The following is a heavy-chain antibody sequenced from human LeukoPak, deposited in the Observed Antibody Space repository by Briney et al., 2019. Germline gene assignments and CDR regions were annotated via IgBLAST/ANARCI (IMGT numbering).Heavy chain of an antibody. CDR1: GFTFSSYS. J-gene: IGHJ4*02. Sequence: GGSLRLSCAASGFTFSSYSMNWVRQAPGKGLEWVSAISGSGGSTYYADSVKGRFTISRDNSKNTLYLQMNSLRAEDTAVYYCAKDQGFLEWLPLDYWGQGTLVTVSS. CDR2: ISGSGGST. CDR3: AKDQGFLEWLPLDY. D-gene: IGHD3-3*01. V-gene: IGHV3-23*01.